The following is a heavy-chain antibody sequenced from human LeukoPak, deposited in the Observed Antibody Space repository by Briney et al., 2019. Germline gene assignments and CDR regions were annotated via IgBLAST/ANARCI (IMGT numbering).Heavy chain of an antibody. CDR2: VYYSGSA. D-gene: IGHD5-18*01. CDR1: GASISSGDYY. J-gene: IGHJ4*02. V-gene: IGHV4-30-4*08. Sequence: SQTLSLTCTVSGASISSGDYYWSWIRQPPGKGLEWIGDVYYSGSAYYNTSLKSRLTISVDTSKNQFSLKLSSVTAADTAVYYCARVADTAMNYFDYWGQGTLVTVSS. CDR3: ARVADTAMNYFDY.